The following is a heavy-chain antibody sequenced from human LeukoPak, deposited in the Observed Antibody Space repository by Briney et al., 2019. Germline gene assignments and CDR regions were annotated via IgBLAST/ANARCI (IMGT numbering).Heavy chain of an antibody. Sequence: SETLSLTCTVSGGSISSYYWSWIRQPPGKGLEWIGYIYYSGGTNYNPSLKSRVSISIDTSKNQFSLKLNSVTAADTAVYYCGKVGGGFAPWGQGTLVTVSS. CDR1: GGSISSYY. D-gene: IGHD3-16*01. J-gene: IGHJ5*02. CDR2: IYYSGGT. CDR3: GKVGGGFAP. V-gene: IGHV4-59*01.